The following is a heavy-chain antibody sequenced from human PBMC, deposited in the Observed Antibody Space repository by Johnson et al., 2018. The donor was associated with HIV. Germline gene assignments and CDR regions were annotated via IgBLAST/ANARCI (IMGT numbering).Heavy chain of an antibody. Sequence: VQLVESGGGLVQPGGSLRLSCAASGFTVSSNYMNWVRQAPGKGLEWVSVIYSGGSTYYADSVKGRFTISRDNSKNTLYLQMNSLRAEDTAVYYCARGGRWGWGGNDAFDIWGQGTMVTVSS. D-gene: IGHD3-16*01. CDR1: GFTVSSNY. V-gene: IGHV3-66*01. J-gene: IGHJ3*02. CDR2: IYSGGST. CDR3: ARGGRWGWGGNDAFDI.